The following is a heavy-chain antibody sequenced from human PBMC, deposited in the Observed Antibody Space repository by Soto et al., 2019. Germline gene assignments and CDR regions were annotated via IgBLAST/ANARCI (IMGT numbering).Heavy chain of an antibody. CDR3: AKASASYYYDSSGYYHYYYYGMDV. CDR1: VFTFSSYA. CDR2: ISGSGGST. J-gene: IGHJ6*02. D-gene: IGHD3-22*01. V-gene: IGHV3-23*01. Sequence: PGGSLRLSCAASVFTFSSYAMSWVRQAPGKGLEWVSAISGSGGSTYYADSVKGRFTISRDNSKNTLYLQMNSLRAEDTAVYYCAKASASYYYDSSGYYHYYYYGMDVWGQGTTVTVSS.